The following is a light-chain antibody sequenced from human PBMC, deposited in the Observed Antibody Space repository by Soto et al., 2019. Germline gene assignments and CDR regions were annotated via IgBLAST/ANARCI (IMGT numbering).Light chain of an antibody. CDR2: SAS. V-gene: IGKV1-39*01. CDR3: QQSYNIPWN. Sequence: DIQMTQSPSSLSASVGDSVTITCRTSQYVDRYLSWYQQIPGRAPKLLIYSASSLVAGVTPRFRGSASGTDFTPSISSLQREDFAKYVCQQSYNIPWNFGQGTKVEMK. J-gene: IGKJ1*01. CDR1: QYVDRY.